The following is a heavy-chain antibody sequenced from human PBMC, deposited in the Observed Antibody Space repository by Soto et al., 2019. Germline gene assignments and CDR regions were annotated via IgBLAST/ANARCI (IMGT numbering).Heavy chain of an antibody. CDR3: TRGADGFDY. Sequence: HPGGSLRLSCAASGFTFSSDDFHWVRQATGKGLEWVSGIGTAGDTYYAGSVKGRFIMSRENGKNSLYLQMNSLRAGDTAVYYCTRGADGFDYWGQGTLVTVSS. CDR1: GFTFSSDD. V-gene: IGHV3-13*01. D-gene: IGHD3-16*01. CDR2: IGTAGDT. J-gene: IGHJ4*02.